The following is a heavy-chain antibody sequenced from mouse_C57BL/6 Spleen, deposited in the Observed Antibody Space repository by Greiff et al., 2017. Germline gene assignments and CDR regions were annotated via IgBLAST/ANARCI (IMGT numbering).Heavy chain of an antibody. CDR3: ARGYYGSSPYYFDY. V-gene: IGHV1-82*01. CDR1: GYAFSSSW. J-gene: IGHJ2*01. Sequence: VQLQQSGPELVKPGASVKISCKASGYAFSSSWMNWVKQRPGKGLEWSGRIYPGDGDTNYNGKFKGKATLTADKSSSTAYMQLSSLTSEDSAVYFCARGYYGSSPYYFDYWGQGTTLTVSS. D-gene: IGHD1-1*01. CDR2: IYPGDGDT.